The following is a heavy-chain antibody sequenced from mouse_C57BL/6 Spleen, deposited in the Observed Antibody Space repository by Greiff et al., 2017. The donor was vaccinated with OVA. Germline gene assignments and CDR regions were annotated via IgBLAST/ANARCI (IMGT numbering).Heavy chain of an antibody. Sequence: EVKLVESGGGLVQPGGSLKLSCAASGFTFSDYYMYWVRQTPEKRLEWVAYISNGGGSTYYPDTVKGRFTISRDNAKNTLYLQMSRLKSEDAAMYYCDKTGKEGYFDVWGTGTTVTVSS. D-gene: IGHD1-3*01. V-gene: IGHV5-12*01. CDR2: ISNGGGST. CDR1: GFTFSDYY. CDR3: DKTGKEGYFDV. J-gene: IGHJ1*03.